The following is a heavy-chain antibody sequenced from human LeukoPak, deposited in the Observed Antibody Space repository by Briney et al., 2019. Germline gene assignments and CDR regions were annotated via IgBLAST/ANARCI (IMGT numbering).Heavy chain of an antibody. CDR2: IQYRGNA. CDR1: GGSISTYY. Sequence: PSETLSLTCTVSGGSISTYYWTWIRQPPGKGLEWIGYIQYRGNADYNPSLKSRVTISVDTSNNQCSLRLSSVTPADTAMYYCARVGSLTTFDWGQGTLVTVSS. CDR3: ARVGSLTTFD. V-gene: IGHV4-59*01. D-gene: IGHD4-17*01. J-gene: IGHJ4*02.